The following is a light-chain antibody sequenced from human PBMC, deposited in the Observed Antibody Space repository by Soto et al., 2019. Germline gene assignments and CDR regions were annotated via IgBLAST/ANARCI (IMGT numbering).Light chain of an antibody. Sequence: DIQMTQSPSTLSASVGDRVTITCRASQSISSWLAWYQQKPGKAPKLLIYDASSLESGVPSRFSGTGSGTEFTLTISRLQPDDFETFYCQQYNSYDAKFGPGTKVDIX. CDR2: DAS. J-gene: IGKJ1*01. V-gene: IGKV1-5*01. CDR3: QQYNSYDAK. CDR1: QSISSW.